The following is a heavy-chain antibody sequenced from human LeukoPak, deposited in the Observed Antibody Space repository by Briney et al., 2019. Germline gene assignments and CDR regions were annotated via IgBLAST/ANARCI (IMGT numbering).Heavy chain of an antibody. CDR3: ARGQGELDY. D-gene: IGHD1-26*01. CDR2: INPNSGNT. V-gene: IGHV1-8*03. CDR1: GYTFTGYY. Sequence: ASVKVSCKASGYTFTGYYMHWVRQAPGQGLEWMGWINPNSGNTGYAQKFQGRVTITRNTSISTAYMELSSLRSEDTAVYYCARGQGELDYWGQGTLVTVSS. J-gene: IGHJ4*02.